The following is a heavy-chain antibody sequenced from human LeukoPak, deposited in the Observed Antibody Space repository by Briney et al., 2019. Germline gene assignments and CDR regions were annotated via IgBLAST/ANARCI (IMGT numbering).Heavy chain of an antibody. J-gene: IGHJ4*02. Sequence: PGGSLRLSCAASGFTFSSYWMTWVHQAPGKGLEWVANIRGDGSERFYVGYLKGRFTISRDNAKNSLYLQMNSLRVDDTAVYYCVREGPPQGRPWSGWYPFDFWGQGILVTVSS. CDR1: GFTFSSYW. CDR3: VREGPPQGRPWSGWYPFDF. D-gene: IGHD3-3*01. V-gene: IGHV3-7*01. CDR2: IRGDGSER.